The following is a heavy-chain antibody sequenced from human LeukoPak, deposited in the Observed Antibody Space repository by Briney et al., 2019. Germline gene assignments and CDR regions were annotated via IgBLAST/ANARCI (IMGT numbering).Heavy chain of an antibody. CDR1: GYTFTGYY. CDR3: ARGSALVVVADARFDP. CDR2: INPNGGVT. J-gene: IGHJ5*02. Sequence: ASVKVSCKASGYTFTGYYMHWVRQAPGQGLEWMGWINPNGGVTNYAQKFQDRATMTSDTSISTAYLELSRLRSDDTAVYYCARGSALVVVADARFDPWGQGTMVTVSS. V-gene: IGHV1-2*02. D-gene: IGHD2-15*01.